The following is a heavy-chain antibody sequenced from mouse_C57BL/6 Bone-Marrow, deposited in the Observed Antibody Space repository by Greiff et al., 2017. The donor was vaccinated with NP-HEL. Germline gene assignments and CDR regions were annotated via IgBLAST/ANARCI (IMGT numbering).Heavy chain of an antibody. Sequence: QVQLQQSGAELVRPGSSVKLSCKASGYTFTSYCMHWVKQRPGQGLEWIGVIDTSDSYTNYNQKFKGKATLTSDTSSSTAYMQLSSLTSEDSAVYYCARRGYYGRAMDYWGQGTSVTVSS. V-gene: IGHV1-59*01. CDR1: GYTFTSYC. CDR2: IDTSDSYT. D-gene: IGHD1-1*01. J-gene: IGHJ4*01. CDR3: ARRGYYGRAMDY.